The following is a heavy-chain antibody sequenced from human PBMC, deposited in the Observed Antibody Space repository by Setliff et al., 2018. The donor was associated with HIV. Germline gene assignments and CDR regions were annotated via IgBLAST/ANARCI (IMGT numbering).Heavy chain of an antibody. CDR1: GFTFSSYA. CDR2: ISGSGGST. Sequence: LRLSCAASGFTFSSYAMSWVRQAPGKGLEWVSAISGSGGSTYYADSVKGRFTISRDNSKNTLYLQMNSLRAEDTAVYYCAKGGYSSSWAPNWFDPWGQGTLVTVTS. V-gene: IGHV3-23*01. CDR3: AKGGYSSSWAPNWFDP. J-gene: IGHJ5*02. D-gene: IGHD6-13*01.